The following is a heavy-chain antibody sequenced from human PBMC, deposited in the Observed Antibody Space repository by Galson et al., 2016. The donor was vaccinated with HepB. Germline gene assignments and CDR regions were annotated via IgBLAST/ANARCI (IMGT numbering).Heavy chain of an antibody. J-gene: IGHJ4*02. Sequence: SLRLSCATSGFTFINAWMSWVRQTPGKGLEWVGRINTNSGGGTADYAAPVKGRFTISRDDSKNTLYLQMNSLKSEDTAVYYCTTEVGSAPIPPLNLDWLYFFDSWGQGALVTASS. CDR2: INTNSGGGTA. CDR3: TTEVGSAPIPPLNLDWLYFFDS. D-gene: IGHD3-9*01. V-gene: IGHV3-15*01. CDR1: GFTFINAW.